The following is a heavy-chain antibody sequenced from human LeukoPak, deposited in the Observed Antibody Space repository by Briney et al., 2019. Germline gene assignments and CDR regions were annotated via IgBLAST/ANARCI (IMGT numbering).Heavy chain of an antibody. D-gene: IGHD2-2*01. CDR2: FSGSGGST. CDR3: AKGRCSSISCHFDY. CDR1: GFTFSSYA. V-gene: IGHV3-23*01. J-gene: IGHJ4*02. Sequence: QPGGSLRLSCAASGFTFSSYAMSWVRQAPGKGLEWVSAFSGSGGSTYYADPVKGRFTISRDNSKNTLYLQMNSLRAEDTAVYYCAKGRCSSISCHFDYWGQGTLVTVSS.